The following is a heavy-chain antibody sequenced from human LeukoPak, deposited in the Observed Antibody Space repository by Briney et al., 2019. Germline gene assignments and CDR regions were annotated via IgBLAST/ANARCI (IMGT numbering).Heavy chain of an antibody. CDR1: GFIFSQYS. CDR3: ARDAGNSGYGCDL. V-gene: IGHV3-48*01. J-gene: IGHJ5*02. Sequence: GGSLRLSCAASGFIFSQYSMNWVRQAPGKGLEWVSHIRSSSETFHADSVKGRFTISRGNARNSLYLQMNNLRGEDTAIYYCARDAGNSGYGCDLWGQGTLVTVSS. D-gene: IGHD5-12*01. CDR2: IRSSSET.